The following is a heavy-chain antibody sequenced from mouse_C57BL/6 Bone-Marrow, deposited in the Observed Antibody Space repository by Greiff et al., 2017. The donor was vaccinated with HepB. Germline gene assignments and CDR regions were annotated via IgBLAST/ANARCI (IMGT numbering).Heavy chain of an antibody. V-gene: IGHV1-18*01. CDR1: GYTFTDYN. D-gene: IGHD4-1*01. CDR2: INPNNGGT. CDR3: ARTRRLTGTSGHWFAY. Sequence: EVQVVESGPELVKPGASVKIPCKASGYTFTDYNMDWVKQSHGKSLEWIGDINPNNGGTIYNQKFKGKATLTVDKSSSTAYMELRSLTSEDTAVYYCARTRRLTGTSGHWFAYWGQGTLVTVSA. J-gene: IGHJ3*01.